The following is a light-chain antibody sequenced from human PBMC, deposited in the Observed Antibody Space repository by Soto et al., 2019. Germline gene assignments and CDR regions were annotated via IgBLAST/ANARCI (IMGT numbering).Light chain of an antibody. Sequence: QSALTQPASVSGAPGPSITISCTGTTNDIGAFNYVSWYQQHPGKAPKLIIYEVTNRPSGVSNRFSGSKSGNTASLTISGLQAEDEADYYCSSYTSTSTRVFGGGTQLTVL. CDR2: EVT. CDR3: SSYTSTSTRV. CDR1: TNDIGAFNY. V-gene: IGLV2-14*01. J-gene: IGLJ2*01.